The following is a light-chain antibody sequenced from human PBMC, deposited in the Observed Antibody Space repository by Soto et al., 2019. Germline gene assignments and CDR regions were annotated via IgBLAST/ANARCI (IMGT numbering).Light chain of an antibody. V-gene: IGKV1-5*03. CDR1: QSISSW. CDR3: QQSFT. J-gene: IGKJ3*01. Sequence: DIQMTQSPSTLSASVGDRVTITCRASQSISSWLAWYQQKPGKAPKLLIYKLSTLESGVPSRFSGSGSGTEFTLTISSLQPDDFATYYCQQSFTFGPGTKVDIK. CDR2: KLS.